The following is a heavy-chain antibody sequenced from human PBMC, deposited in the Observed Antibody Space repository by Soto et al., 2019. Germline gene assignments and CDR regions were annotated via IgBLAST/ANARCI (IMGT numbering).Heavy chain of an antibody. D-gene: IGHD6-19*01. Sequence: PSETLSLTCAVSGGSISSGGYSWSWIRQPPGKGLEWIGYIYHSGSTYYNPSLKSRVTISVDRSKNQFSLKLSSVTAADTAVYYCARASGFTKGFDYWGQGTLVTVSS. J-gene: IGHJ4*02. V-gene: IGHV4-30-2*01. CDR3: ARASGFTKGFDY. CDR2: IYHSGST. CDR1: GGSISSGGYS.